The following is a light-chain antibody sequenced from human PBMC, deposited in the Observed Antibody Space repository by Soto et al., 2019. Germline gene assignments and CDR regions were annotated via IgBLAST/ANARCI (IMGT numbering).Light chain of an antibody. J-gene: IGKJ5*01. V-gene: IGKV3-11*01. CDR1: QSVSRY. CDR2: DAS. CDR3: QQRSNWRSIT. Sequence: EIVLTHSPATLSLSPCERASLSSRASQSVSRYLAWYQQKPGQAPRLLIYDASNRATGIPARFSGSGSGTDFTLTISSLEPEDFAVYYCQQRSNWRSITFGQGTRLENK.